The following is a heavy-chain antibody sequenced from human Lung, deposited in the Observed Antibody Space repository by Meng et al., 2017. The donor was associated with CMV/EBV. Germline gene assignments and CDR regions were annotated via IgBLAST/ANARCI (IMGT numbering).Heavy chain of an antibody. V-gene: IGHV1-69*05. D-gene: IGHD2/OR15-2a*01. CDR1: GGTVSSYA. CDR2: IIPIFGPA. Sequence: SXXVSRKASGGTVSSYAISWVRQAPGQGLEWMGGIIPIFGPANSAEKFQGRLTIATDKSTCKAYMELSGLTSEDTAIYYRAGASSGSNRFFHYEMDFLGQGXTVTVSS. J-gene: IGHJ6*02. CDR3: AGASSGSNRFFHYEMDF.